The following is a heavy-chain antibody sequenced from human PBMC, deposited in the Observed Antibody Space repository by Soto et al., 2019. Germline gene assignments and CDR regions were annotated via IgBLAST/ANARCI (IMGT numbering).Heavy chain of an antibody. V-gene: IGHV4-31*03. J-gene: IGHJ6*02. CDR3: ARDQYYGMDV. CDR2: IYYSGST. CDR1: GGSISSGGYY. Sequence: SETLSLTCTVSGGSISSGGYYWSWIRQHPGKGLEWIGYIYYSGSTYYNPSLKSRVTISVDTSKNQFSLKLSSVTAADTAVYYCARDQYYGMDVWGQGTTVTVSS.